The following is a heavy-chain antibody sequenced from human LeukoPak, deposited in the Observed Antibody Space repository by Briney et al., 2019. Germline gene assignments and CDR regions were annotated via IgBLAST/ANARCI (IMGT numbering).Heavy chain of an antibody. D-gene: IGHD4-17*01. CDR3: ARGEGPYGDYNY. Sequence: SGTLSLTCAVSGGSISSSNWWSWVRQPPGKGLEWIGEIYHSGGTNYSPSLKSRVTISVDKSKNQFSPKLSSVTAADTAVYYCARGEGPYGDYNYWGQGTLVTVSS. V-gene: IGHV4-4*02. CDR2: IYHSGGT. CDR1: GGSISSSNW. J-gene: IGHJ4*02.